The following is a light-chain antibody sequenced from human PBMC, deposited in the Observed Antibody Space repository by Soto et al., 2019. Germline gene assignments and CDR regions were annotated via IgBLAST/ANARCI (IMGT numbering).Light chain of an antibody. J-gene: IGLJ1*01. CDR3: SSYTSSSAYV. V-gene: IGLV2-14*01. CDR1: SRDIGYYNY. CDR2: EVR. Sequence: QSALTQPASVSGSPGQSITISCTGTSRDIGYYNYVSWYQQHPGKAPKLIIYEVRNRPSGVSNRFSGSKSGNTASLSISGLQAEDEAEYFCSSYTSSSAYVFGPGTKLTVL.